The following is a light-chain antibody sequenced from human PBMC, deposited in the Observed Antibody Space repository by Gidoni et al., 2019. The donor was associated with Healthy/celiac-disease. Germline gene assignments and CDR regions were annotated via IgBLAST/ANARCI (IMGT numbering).Light chain of an antibody. J-gene: IGKJ1*01. CDR3: QQRSNWQT. CDR1: QSVSSY. V-gene: IGKV3-11*01. CDR2: DAS. Sequence: DIVLTQSPATLSLSPGERATPSCRASQSVSSYLAWYQQKPGQAPRLLIYDASNRAPGIPARFGGGGSGTYFTLTISSLEPEDFAVYYCQQRSNWQTFGQGTKVEIK.